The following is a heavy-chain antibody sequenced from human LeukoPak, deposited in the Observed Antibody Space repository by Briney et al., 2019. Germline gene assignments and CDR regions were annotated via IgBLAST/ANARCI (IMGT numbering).Heavy chain of an antibody. J-gene: IGHJ4*02. CDR1: GFTFSSYA. CDR3: ARDLAMKGRLAAEYYFDY. CDR2: IWYDGSNK. Sequence: TGGSLRLSCAAYGFTFSSYAMHWVRQAPGKGLEWVAVIWYDGSNKYYADSVKGRFTISRDNSKNTLYLQMNSLRAEDTAVYYCARDLAMKGRLAAEYYFDYWGQGTLVTVSS. V-gene: IGHV3-33*01. D-gene: IGHD6-13*01.